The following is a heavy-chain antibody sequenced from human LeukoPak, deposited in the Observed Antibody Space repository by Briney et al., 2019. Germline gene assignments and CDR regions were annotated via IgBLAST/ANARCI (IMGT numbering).Heavy chain of an antibody. CDR2: IKQDGSEK. Sequence: GGSLRLSCAASGFTFSSYWMSWVRQAPGKGLEWVANIKQDGSEKYYVDSVKGRFTISRDNAKNSLYLQMNSLRAEDTAVYYCARLRWQDYYYYMDVWGKGTTVTVSS. CDR1: GFTFSSYW. J-gene: IGHJ6*03. V-gene: IGHV3-7*01. D-gene: IGHD3-3*01. CDR3: ARLRWQDYYYYMDV.